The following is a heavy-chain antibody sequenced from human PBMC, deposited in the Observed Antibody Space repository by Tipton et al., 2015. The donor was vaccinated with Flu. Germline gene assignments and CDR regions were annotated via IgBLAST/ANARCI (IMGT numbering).Heavy chain of an antibody. V-gene: IGHV3-7*01. D-gene: IGHD3-22*01. CDR1: GFTLSSYW. Sequence: SLRLSCVASGFTLSSYWMSWVRQAPGKGLEWVANIKQDGSEKYYVDSVKGRFTISRDNAKNSLYLQMNSLRAEDTAVYYCARGEGDSSGYYPHYFDYWGQGTLVTVSS. CDR3: ARGEGDSSGYYPHYFDY. J-gene: IGHJ4*02. CDR2: IKQDGSEK.